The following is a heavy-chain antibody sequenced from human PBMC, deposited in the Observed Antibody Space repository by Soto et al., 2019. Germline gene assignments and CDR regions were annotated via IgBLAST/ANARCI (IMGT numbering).Heavy chain of an antibody. CDR1: GFTFSSYG. V-gene: IGHV3-30*18. D-gene: IGHD2-15*01. CDR3: AKDGGHNLYYYYYMDV. Sequence: GGSLRLSCAASGFTFSSYGMHWVRQAPGKGLEWVAVISYDGSNKYYADSVKGRFTISRDNSKNTLYLQMNSLRAEDTAVYYCAKDGGHNLYYYYYMDVWGKGTTVTVSS. J-gene: IGHJ6*03. CDR2: ISYDGSNK.